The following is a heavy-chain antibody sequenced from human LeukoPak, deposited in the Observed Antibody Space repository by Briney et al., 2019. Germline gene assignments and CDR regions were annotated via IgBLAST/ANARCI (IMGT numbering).Heavy chain of an antibody. CDR3: ARGEDIVVVPAAKKYYYYGMDV. CDR1: GGSISSYY. CDR2: IYYSGST. V-gene: IGHV4-59*01. Sequence: TSETQSLTCTVSGGSISSYYWSWIRQPPGKGLEWIGYIYYSGSTNYNPSLKSRVTISVDTSKNQFSLKLSSVTAADTAVYYCARGEDIVVVPAAKKYYYYGMDVWGKGTTVTVSS. J-gene: IGHJ6*04. D-gene: IGHD2-2*01.